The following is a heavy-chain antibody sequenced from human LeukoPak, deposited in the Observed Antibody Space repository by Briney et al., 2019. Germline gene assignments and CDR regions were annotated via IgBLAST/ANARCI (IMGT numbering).Heavy chain of an antibody. Sequence: ASVKVSCKASGYIFSGYFMQWVRQATGQGLEWMGWLDPNSGGTKYAQMFQGRVTMTRDASSSTAYMELSSLRSNETASYYFARGTPMMPHFDHWGQGTLVTVSS. CDR3: ARGTPMMPHFDH. CDR2: LDPNSGGT. J-gene: IGHJ4*02. D-gene: IGHD2-2*01. CDR1: GYIFSGYF. V-gene: IGHV1-2*02.